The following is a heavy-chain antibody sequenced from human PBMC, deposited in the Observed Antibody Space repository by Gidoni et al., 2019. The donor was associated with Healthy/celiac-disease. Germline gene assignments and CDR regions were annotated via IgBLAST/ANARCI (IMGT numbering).Heavy chain of an antibody. CDR3: ATYGDYDGGLDY. Sequence: QVQLVEFGGGVVQPGRSLRLPCAASGFPFSSYAMHWVRQGPGKGLEWVAVISYDGSNKYYADSVKGRFTISRDNSKNTLYLQMNSLRAEDTAVYYCATYGDYDGGLDYWGQGTLVTVSS. J-gene: IGHJ4*02. V-gene: IGHV3-30-3*01. D-gene: IGHD4-17*01. CDR2: ISYDGSNK. CDR1: GFPFSSYA.